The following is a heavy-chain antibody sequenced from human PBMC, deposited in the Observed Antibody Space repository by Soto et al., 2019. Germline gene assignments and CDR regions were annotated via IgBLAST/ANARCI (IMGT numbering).Heavy chain of an antibody. V-gene: IGHV4-39*01. CDR1: DGTINSDRDC. CDR3: ARLEGLATISYYFDF. J-gene: IGHJ4*02. CDR2: IYYRGNA. D-gene: IGHD3-9*01. Sequence: SLTLRLTCSVSDGTINSDRDCWGLISQPPGKGLEWIGSIYYRGNAYYNPSRQPRVTISLDKSKSQFSLKLNSVTAADSAVYFCARLEGLATISYYFDFWGPGALVTVSS.